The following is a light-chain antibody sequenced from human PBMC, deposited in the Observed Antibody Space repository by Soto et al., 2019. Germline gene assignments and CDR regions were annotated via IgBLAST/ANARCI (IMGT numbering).Light chain of an antibody. CDR2: DVS. CDR1: SSDVGGYNY. J-gene: IGLJ1*01. V-gene: IGLV2-14*01. Sequence: QSALTQPTSVSGSAGKSITISCTGTSSDVGGYNYVSWYQQHPGKAPKLMIYDVSNRPSGVSNRFSGSKSGNTASLTISGLQAEDEADYYCSSYTSSSLYVFGTGTKVTV. CDR3: SSYTSSSLYV.